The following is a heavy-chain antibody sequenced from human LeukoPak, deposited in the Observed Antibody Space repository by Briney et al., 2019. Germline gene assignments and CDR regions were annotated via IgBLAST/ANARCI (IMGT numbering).Heavy chain of an antibody. J-gene: IGHJ3*02. Sequence: GGSLRLSCAAPGFTFSSYAMSWVRQAPGKGLEWVSAISGSGGSTYYADSVKGRFTISRDNSKNTLYLQLNSLRAEDTAVYYCAKHYYDSSGYHDDAFDIWGQGTMVTVSS. CDR2: ISGSGGST. D-gene: IGHD3-22*01. CDR3: AKHYYDSSGYHDDAFDI. CDR1: GFTFSSYA. V-gene: IGHV3-23*01.